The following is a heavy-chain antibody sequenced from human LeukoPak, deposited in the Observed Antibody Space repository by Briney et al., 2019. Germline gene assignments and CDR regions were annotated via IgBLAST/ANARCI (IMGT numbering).Heavy chain of an antibody. J-gene: IGHJ6*02. Sequence: GGSLRLSCAASGFTFSSYSMNWVRQAPGKGLEWVSYISSSSSTIYYADSVKGRFTISRDNAKNSLYLQMNSLSNEGTAVYYCARDQTTMVRGAIPLSFDVWGQGTTVTVSS. CDR1: GFTFSSYS. CDR2: ISSSSSTI. D-gene: IGHD3-10*01. CDR3: ARDQTTMVRGAIPLSFDV. V-gene: IGHV3-48*02.